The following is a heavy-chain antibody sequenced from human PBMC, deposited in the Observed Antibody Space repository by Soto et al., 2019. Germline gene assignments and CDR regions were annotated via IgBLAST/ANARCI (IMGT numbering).Heavy chain of an antibody. Sequence: EVQLVESGGGLVQPGGSLRLSCAASGFTFRSYAMNWVRQAPGKVLEWVSYINSGSSTIYYADSAKGRFSISRDNAKNSLYLQMNSLRDEDTAVYFCVRDRGYTGYDLEYWGQGALVTVSS. CDR2: INSGSSTI. J-gene: IGHJ4*02. V-gene: IGHV3-48*02. CDR1: GFTFRSYA. CDR3: VRDRGYTGYDLEY. D-gene: IGHD5-12*01.